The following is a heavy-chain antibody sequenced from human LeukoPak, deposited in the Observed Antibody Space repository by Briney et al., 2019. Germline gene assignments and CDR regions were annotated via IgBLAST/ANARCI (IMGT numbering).Heavy chain of an antibody. J-gene: IGHJ5*02. CDR2: IYTSGST. CDR1: GGSISSCY. CDR3: ARDDPGSAAIGNWFDP. V-gene: IGHV4-4*07. D-gene: IGHD2-2*02. Sequence: SETLSLTCTVSGGSISSCYWSWIRQPAGKGLEWIRRIYTSGSTNYNPSLKSRVTMSVDTSKNQFSLKLSSVTAADTAVYYCARDDPGSAAIGNWFDPWGQGTLVTVSS.